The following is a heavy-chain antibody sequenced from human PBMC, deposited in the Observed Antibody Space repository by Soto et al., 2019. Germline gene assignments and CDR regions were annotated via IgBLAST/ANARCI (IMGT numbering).Heavy chain of an antibody. D-gene: IGHD3-9*01. J-gene: IGHJ6*02. Sequence: VSVKVSCKASGYTFTSYAMHWVRQAPGQRLEWMGWINAGNGNTKYSQKFQGRVTITRDTSASTAYMELSSLRSEDTAVYYCAREGYDTYYYGMDVWGQGTTVTVSS. CDR3: AREGYDTYYYGMDV. V-gene: IGHV1-3*01. CDR2: INAGNGNT. CDR1: GYTFTSYA.